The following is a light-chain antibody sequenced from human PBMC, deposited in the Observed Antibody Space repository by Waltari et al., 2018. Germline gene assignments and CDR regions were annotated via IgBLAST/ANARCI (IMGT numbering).Light chain of an antibody. CDR2: FFADSDA. Sequence: QPVLTQPPSLSASPGASARLHCTLSSALNVSDSTIYWYQHKPGSAPTLFLYFFADSDAELGPGVPNRVFGSKETSTNTAFLLISGLQPEDEADYSCQLFDKNLYIFGGGTRLTVL. V-gene: IGLV5-37*01. CDR3: QLFDKNLYI. CDR1: SALNVSDST. J-gene: IGLJ2*01.